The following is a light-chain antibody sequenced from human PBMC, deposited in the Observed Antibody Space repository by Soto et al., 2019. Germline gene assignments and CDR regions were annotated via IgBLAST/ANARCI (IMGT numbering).Light chain of an antibody. CDR1: QSLSSSY. V-gene: IGKV3-20*01. CDR3: QQYGISPSYT. J-gene: IGKJ2*01. CDR2: GAS. Sequence: EIVLTQSPGALSLSPGGGATLSCRASQSLSSSYVAWYQQKLGQPPRLLIYGASNRATGIPDRFSGSWSGTEFTLTISRLEPEDFAVYYCQQYGISPSYTFAQGTKVDIK.